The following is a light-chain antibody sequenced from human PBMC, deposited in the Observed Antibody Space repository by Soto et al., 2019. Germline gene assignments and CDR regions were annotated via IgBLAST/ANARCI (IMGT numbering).Light chain of an antibody. Sequence: EIVVTQSPATLSVSPGERASLSCWTSQSVSNNLAWYQQKPGQAPRLLIYGASTRTTDIPARFSGSGSGTDFTLTISSLQYEDFAVYYCQQYNNWPPSITFGQGTRLEIK. V-gene: IGKV3-15*01. J-gene: IGKJ5*01. CDR1: QSVSNN. CDR2: GAS. CDR3: QQYNNWPPSIT.